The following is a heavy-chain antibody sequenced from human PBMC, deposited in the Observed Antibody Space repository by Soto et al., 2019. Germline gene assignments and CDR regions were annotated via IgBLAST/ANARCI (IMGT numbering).Heavy chain of an antibody. CDR3: ATSRGSGRLDN. D-gene: IGHD3-10*01. V-gene: IGHV4-4*02. J-gene: IGHJ4*02. Sequence: QVQLQESGPGLVKPSGTLSLTCAVSGASIGSSNWWTWVRQPPGKGLEWIGEIYHSGSTNYNPSLMSRVTISLDKSKNHFSLRLSSVTAADTAVYYCATSRGSGRLDNWGQGTLVTVSS. CDR1: GASIGSSNW. CDR2: IYHSGST.